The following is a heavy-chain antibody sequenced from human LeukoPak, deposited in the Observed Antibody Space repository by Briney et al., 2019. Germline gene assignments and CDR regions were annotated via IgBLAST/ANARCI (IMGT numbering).Heavy chain of an antibody. CDR2: ISSDGTSK. CDR3: ARDVILPGNYFFDY. CDR1: GFNLNNYA. V-gene: IGHV3-30-3*01. D-gene: IGHD3-9*01. J-gene: IGHJ4*02. Sequence: GGSLRLSCEGSGFNLNNYAVHWVRQAPGRGLEWVAVISSDGTSKYYADSAKGRFTISRDNTKDMLYLQMNNLRPEDTALYYCARDVILPGNYFFDYWGQGTLVTVSS.